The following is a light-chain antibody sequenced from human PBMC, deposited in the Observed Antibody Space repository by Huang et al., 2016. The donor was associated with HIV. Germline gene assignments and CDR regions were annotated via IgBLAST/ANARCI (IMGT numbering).Light chain of an antibody. CDR2: ATS. J-gene: IGKJ5*01. CDR1: QHLSNS. CDR3: QQYYITPPIA. V-gene: IGKV1-NL1*01. Sequence: DIQMTQSPSSLSASVGDRVTITCLANQHLSNSLAWYQQKPGKAPKLLVYATSRLEGGVPSRFRGGGSGTDYTLTISSLQPEDFATYYCQQYYITPPIAFGQGTRLEIK.